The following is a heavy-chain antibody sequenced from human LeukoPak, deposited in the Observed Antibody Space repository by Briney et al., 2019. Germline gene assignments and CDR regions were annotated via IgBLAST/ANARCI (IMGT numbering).Heavy chain of an antibody. D-gene: IGHD6-13*01. Sequence: GASVKVSCKASGYTFTGYYMHWVRQAPGQGLEWMGWINPNSGGTNYAQKFQGRVTMTRDTSISTAYMELSRLRSDDTAVYYCARGLKYSSNWSNWFDPWGQGTLVTVSS. V-gene: IGHV1-2*02. CDR3: ARGLKYSSNWSNWFDP. CDR1: GYTFTGYY. CDR2: INPNSGGT. J-gene: IGHJ5*02.